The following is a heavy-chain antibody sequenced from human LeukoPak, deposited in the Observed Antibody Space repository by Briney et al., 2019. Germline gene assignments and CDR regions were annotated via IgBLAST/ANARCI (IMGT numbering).Heavy chain of an antibody. V-gene: IGHV3-30*04. CDR1: GFTFSSYA. D-gene: IGHD6-19*01. J-gene: IGHJ4*02. Sequence: GGSLRLSCAASGFTFSSYAMHWVRQAPGKGLEWVAVISYDGSNKYYADSVKGRFTISRDNSKNTLYLQMNSLRAEDPAVYYCAREQYYFDYWGQGTLVTVSS. CDR2: ISYDGSNK. CDR3: AREQYYFDY.